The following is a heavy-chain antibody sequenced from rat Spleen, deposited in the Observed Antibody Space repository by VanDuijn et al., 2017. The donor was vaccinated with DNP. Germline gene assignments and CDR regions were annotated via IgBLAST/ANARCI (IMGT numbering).Heavy chain of an antibody. J-gene: IGHJ4*01. CDR2: ISNSGIT. V-gene: IGHV2-6*01. D-gene: IGHD4-3*01. CDR1: GFSFTSNS. CDR3: ARDLIFRDTTSAMDV. Sequence: QVQLKESGPGLVQPSQTLSLTCTVSGFSFTSNSIHWVRQPPGKGLEWIAAISNSGITYYNSALKSRLSISRDTSKSQVFLKLNSLQTEDTATYYCARDLIFRDTTSAMDVWGQGTSVTVSS.